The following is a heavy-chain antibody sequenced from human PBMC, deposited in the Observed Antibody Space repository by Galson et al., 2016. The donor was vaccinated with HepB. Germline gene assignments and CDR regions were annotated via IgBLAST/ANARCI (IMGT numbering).Heavy chain of an antibody. V-gene: IGHV6-1*01. J-gene: IGHJ6*01. CDR3: AKAVWLGRGMDV. Sequence: CAISGDSVSSNIAAWVWIRQSPSRGLEWLGRTYYRDRWYYDFATSVKSRIIINADISKNQFSLHLTSVTPEGAALYYCAKAVWLGRGMDVWGQGTAVTVSS. CDR2: TYYRDRWYY. D-gene: IGHD3-10*01. CDR1: GDSVSSNIAA.